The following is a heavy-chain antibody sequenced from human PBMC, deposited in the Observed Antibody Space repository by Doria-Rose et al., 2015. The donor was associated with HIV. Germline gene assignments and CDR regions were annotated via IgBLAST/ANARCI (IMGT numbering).Heavy chain of an antibody. CDR1: GGSISSSNW. CDR3: ARGGLVASGAFDI. V-gene: IGHV4-4*02. CDR2: IDHSGSI. J-gene: IGHJ3*02. D-gene: IGHD5-12*01. Sequence: VQLVESGPGVVKPSGTLSLTCAVSGGSISSSNWWSWVRQPPGKGLEWIGEIDHSGSIKYNPSLNSRVIISVDKSKNQFSLKLSSVTAADTAVYYCARGGLVASGAFDIWGQGTMVTVSS.